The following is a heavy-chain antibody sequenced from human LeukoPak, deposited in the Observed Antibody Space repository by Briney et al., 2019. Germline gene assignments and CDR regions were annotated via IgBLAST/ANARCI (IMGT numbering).Heavy chain of an antibody. CDR3: ARVGATSFDY. Sequence: TGGSLRLSCAASGFTVSSNYMSWVRQAPGKGLERVSVIYSGGSTYYADSVKGRFTISRHNSKNTLYLQMNSLRAEDTAVYYCARVGATSFDYWGQGTLVTVSS. D-gene: IGHD1-26*01. CDR1: GFTVSSNY. V-gene: IGHV3-53*04. CDR2: IYSGGST. J-gene: IGHJ4*02.